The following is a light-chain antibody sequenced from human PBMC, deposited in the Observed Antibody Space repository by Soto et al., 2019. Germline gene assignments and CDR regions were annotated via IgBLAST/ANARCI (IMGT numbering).Light chain of an antibody. CDR2: RNN. V-gene: IGLV1-44*01. J-gene: IGLJ2*01. CDR3: AAWDDSLNGYVV. CDR1: SSNIGSNT. Sequence: QSVLTQPPSASGTPGQRVTISCSGSSSNIGSNTVNWYQQLPGTAPKLLIYRNNQRPSGVPDRFSGSKSGTSASLAISGLQSEDEADYYCAAWDDSLNGYVVFGGGTKLPS.